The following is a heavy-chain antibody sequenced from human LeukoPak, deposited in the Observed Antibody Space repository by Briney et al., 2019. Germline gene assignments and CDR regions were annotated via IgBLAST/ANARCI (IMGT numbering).Heavy chain of an antibody. V-gene: IGHV1-18*01. CDR1: GYSFSSYG. Sequence: GASVKVSCKASGYSFSSYGISWVRQAPGQRLEWMGCSSTYNGHTNYAQKLQGRVTMTTDTSTSTAYMELRSLRSDDTAVYYCARGRYSNSSCYYHYMYVWGKGTTVTVSS. CDR2: SSTYNGHT. D-gene: IGHD4-11*01. J-gene: IGHJ6*03. CDR3: ARGRYSNSSCYYHYMYV.